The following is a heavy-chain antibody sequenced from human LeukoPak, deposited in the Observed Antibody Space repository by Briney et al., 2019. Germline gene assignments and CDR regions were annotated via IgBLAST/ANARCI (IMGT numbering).Heavy chain of an antibody. V-gene: IGHV3-33*01. Sequence: GGSLRLSCAASGFTFSSYGMHWVRQAPGKGLEWVAVIWYDGSNKYYADSVKGRFTISRDNPKNTLYLQMNSLRAEDTAVYYCARDQWLVRGHFDYWGQGTLVTVSS. CDR2: IWYDGSNK. D-gene: IGHD6-19*01. CDR3: ARDQWLVRGHFDY. J-gene: IGHJ4*02. CDR1: GFTFSSYG.